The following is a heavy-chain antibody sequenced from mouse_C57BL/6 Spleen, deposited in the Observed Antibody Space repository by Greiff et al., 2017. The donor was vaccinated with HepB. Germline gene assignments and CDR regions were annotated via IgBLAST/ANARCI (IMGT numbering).Heavy chain of an antibody. CDR1: GFTFSSYA. D-gene: IGHD2-4*01. CDR2: ISSGGDYI. Sequence: EVKLVESGEGLVKPGGSLKLSCAASGFTFSSYAMSWVRQTPEKRLEWVAYISSGGDYIYYADTVKGRFTISRDNARNTLYLQMSSLKSEDTAMYYCTRAPSYDYVFAYWGQGTLVTVSA. CDR3: TRAPSYDYVFAY. V-gene: IGHV5-9-1*02. J-gene: IGHJ3*01.